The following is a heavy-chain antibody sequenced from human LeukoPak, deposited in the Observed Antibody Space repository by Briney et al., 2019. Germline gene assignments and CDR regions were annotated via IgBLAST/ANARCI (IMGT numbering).Heavy chain of an antibody. CDR1: GFTFSSYA. CDR3: VKKGQADDYGNPD. V-gene: IGHV3-30-3*01. CDR2: ISYDGSNK. Sequence: GRSLRLSCAASGFTFSSYAMHWVRQAPGKGLEWVAVISYDGSNKYYADSVKGRFTISRDNSKNTLYLQMNNLRADDTAVYYCVKKGQADDYGNPDWGQGALVTVSP. J-gene: IGHJ4*02. D-gene: IGHD4/OR15-4a*01.